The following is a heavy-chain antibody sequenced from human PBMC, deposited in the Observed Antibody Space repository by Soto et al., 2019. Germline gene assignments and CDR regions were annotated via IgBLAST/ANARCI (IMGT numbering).Heavy chain of an antibody. CDR1: GGSYSGYY. D-gene: IGHD2-15*01. CDR2: INHSGST. Sequence: SETLSLTCAVYGGSYSGYYWSWIRQPAGKGLEWIGEINHSGSTNYNPSLKSRVTISVDTSKNQFSLKLSSVTAADTAVYYCARGRVVVVAATGWFDPWGQGTLVTV. V-gene: IGHV4-34*01. J-gene: IGHJ5*02. CDR3: ARGRVVVVAATGWFDP.